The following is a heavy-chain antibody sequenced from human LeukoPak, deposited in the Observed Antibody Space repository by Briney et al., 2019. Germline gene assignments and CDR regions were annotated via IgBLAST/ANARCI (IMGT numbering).Heavy chain of an antibody. D-gene: IGHD3-9*01. J-gene: IGHJ6*02. CDR2: IWYDGSKK. V-gene: IGHV3-33*01. Sequence: PGGSLRLSCAASGFTFSSFGRHWVRQAPGNGLEWVAVIWYDGSKKYYADSVKGRFTISRDNSKNTLYLQMSSLRGEDTSVYYCARVANITTFGMDVWGQGTTVTVSS. CDR1: GFTFSSFG. CDR3: ARVANITTFGMDV.